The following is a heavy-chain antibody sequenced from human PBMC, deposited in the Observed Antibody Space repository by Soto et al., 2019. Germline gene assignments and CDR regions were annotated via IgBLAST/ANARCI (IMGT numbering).Heavy chain of an antibody. D-gene: IGHD6-25*01. J-gene: IGHJ6*02. Sequence: EVQMVESGGGLVKPGGSLRLSCAASGFTFSTYTMIWVRQAPGKGLEWVSDISSTSSDVHYADSVRGRFTISRDNAKKSFYLLMNYLRADDTAVYYCARGRDGYNSGMDVWGQGTTVTVSS. CDR3: ARGRDGYNSGMDV. CDR2: ISSTSSDV. V-gene: IGHV3-21*01. CDR1: GFTFSTYT.